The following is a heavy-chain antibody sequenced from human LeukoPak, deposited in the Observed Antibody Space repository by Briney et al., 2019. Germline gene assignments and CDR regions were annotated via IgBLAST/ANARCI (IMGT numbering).Heavy chain of an antibody. CDR1: GYTFTSYY. J-gene: IGHJ3*02. CDR3: ARPDSAGYSSRGDTFDI. D-gene: IGHD6-13*01. V-gene: IGHV1-46*01. CDR2: INPSGGST. Sequence: ASVKVSCKASGYTFTSYYMHWVRQAPGQGLEWMGIINPSGGSTSYAQKFQGRVTMTRDMSTSTVYMELSSLRSEDTAVYYCARPDSAGYSSRGDTFDIWGQGIMVTVSS.